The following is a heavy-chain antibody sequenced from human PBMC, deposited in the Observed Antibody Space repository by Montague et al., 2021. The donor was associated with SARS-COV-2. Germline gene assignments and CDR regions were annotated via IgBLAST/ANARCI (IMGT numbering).Heavy chain of an antibody. V-gene: IGHV3-30*04. CDR1: GFIFSNFA. J-gene: IGHJ4*02. Sequence: SLRLSCASSGFIFSNFAFHWVRQAPGKGLEWLAIITYDGIDKFYAASVKGRFTISRDNAKNTLYLQMNSLRAEDTAVYYCARDRGTQYGDFPYDYWGQGTLVTVSS. D-gene: IGHD4-17*01. CDR2: ITYDGIDK. CDR3: ARDRGTQYGDFPYDY.